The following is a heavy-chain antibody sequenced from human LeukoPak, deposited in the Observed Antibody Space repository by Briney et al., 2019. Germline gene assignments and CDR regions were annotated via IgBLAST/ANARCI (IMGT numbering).Heavy chain of an antibody. Sequence: PGGSLRRSCSASGFTFSDYDMNWVRQAPGKGLEWVSSISGLSTHIYYGDSVKGRFSISRDNAKNSVYLQMNSLGVEDTAIYYCGRAFPPLRTSSAGDLWGQGILVTVSS. CDR1: GFTFSDYD. J-gene: IGHJ4*02. V-gene: IGHV3-69-1*02. CDR3: GRAFPPLRTSSAGDL. CDR2: ISGLSTHI. D-gene: IGHD3-16*01.